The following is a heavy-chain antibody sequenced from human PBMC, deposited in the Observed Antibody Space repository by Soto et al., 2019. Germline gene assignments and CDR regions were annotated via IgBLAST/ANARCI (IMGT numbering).Heavy chain of an antibody. Sequence: PGGSLRLSCAASGFPFSSYAMSWVRQAPGKGLEWASAISGSGGSTYYADSVKGRFTISRDNSKNTLYLQMNSLRAEDTAVYYCAKTGLDCTNGVCYTIWFDPWGQGTLVTVSS. V-gene: IGHV3-23*01. CDR3: AKTGLDCTNGVCYTIWFDP. J-gene: IGHJ5*02. CDR2: ISGSGGST. CDR1: GFPFSSYA. D-gene: IGHD2-8*01.